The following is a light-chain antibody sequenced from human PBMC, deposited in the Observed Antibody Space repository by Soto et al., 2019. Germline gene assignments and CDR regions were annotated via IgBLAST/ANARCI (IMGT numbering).Light chain of an antibody. CDR2: DAS. V-gene: IGKV1-5*01. CDR3: QHYNNYPGT. J-gene: IGKJ1*01. CDR1: QTISSW. Sequence: DIQMTQSPSPLSGSVGDRVTITCRASQTISSWLAWYQQRPGIAPKLLIFDASILQSGVPSRFSGSGSGTEFTLTISSLQPDDFAAYYCQHYNNYPGTFGQGTKVDIK.